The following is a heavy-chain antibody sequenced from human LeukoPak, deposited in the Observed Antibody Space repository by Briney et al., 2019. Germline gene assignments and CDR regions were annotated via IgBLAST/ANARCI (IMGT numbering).Heavy chain of an antibody. J-gene: IGHJ4*03. V-gene: IGHV4-34*01. CDR1: GGSFSTYY. CDR2: INHRGDT. CDR3: ARGPTISETGYFDF. Sequence: SETLSLTCAVYGGSFSTYYWSWIRQSPGKGLEWIAEINHRGDTNYNPSVKSRVTISVDTSKNQFSLRVRTLTAADTAVYYCARGPTISETGYFDFWGQGTLVTVSS. D-gene: IGHD1-1*01.